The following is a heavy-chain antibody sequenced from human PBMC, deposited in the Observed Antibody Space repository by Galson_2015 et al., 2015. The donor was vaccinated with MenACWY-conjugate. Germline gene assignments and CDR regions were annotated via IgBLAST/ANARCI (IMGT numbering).Heavy chain of an antibody. CDR2: ISPIDSKT. Sequence: QSGAEVKKPGESLKISCKASGYNFITYWIGWVRQVPGKGLVWVGLISPIDSKTRYSPAFEGRVTTSADNSITTAYLQWNSLQASDTAMYYCARHPPGGRGMDVWGQGTTVTVSS. J-gene: IGHJ6*02. CDR1: GYNFITYW. V-gene: IGHV5-51*01. D-gene: IGHD1-26*01. CDR3: ARHPPGGRGMDV.